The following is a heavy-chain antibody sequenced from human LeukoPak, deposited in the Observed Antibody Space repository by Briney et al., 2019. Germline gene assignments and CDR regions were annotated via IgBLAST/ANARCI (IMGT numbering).Heavy chain of an antibody. Sequence: GGSLRLSCAASGFTFSSYAMHWVRRAPGKGLEWVAVISYDGSNKYYADSVKGRFTISRDNSKNTLYLQMNSLRAEDTAVYYCARDPLLWFGELLGPSDYYYGMDVWGQGTTVTVSS. D-gene: IGHD3-10*01. CDR1: GFTFSSYA. CDR3: ARDPLLWFGELLGPSDYYYGMDV. V-gene: IGHV3-30-3*01. J-gene: IGHJ6*02. CDR2: ISYDGSNK.